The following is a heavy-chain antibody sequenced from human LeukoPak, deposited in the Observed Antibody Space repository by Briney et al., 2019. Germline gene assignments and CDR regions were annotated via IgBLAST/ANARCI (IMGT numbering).Heavy chain of an antibody. J-gene: IGHJ4*02. CDR1: GGSIRSSSYY. CDR2: IYYSGST. Sequence: PSETLSLNCTVSGGSIRSSSYYWGWIRQPPGKGLEWIGSIYYSGSTYYNPSLKSRVTISVDTSKNQFSLKLSSVTAADTAVYYCARQTKTDFDYWGQGTLVTVSS. V-gene: IGHV4-39*01. CDR3: ARQTKTDFDY.